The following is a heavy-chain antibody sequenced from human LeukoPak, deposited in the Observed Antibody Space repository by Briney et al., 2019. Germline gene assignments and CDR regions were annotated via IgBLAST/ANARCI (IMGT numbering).Heavy chain of an antibody. J-gene: IGHJ6*03. CDR1: GYTFTAYY. D-gene: IGHD3-10*01. CDR3: ARVLSGRGSLYSYYYYMDV. V-gene: IGHV1-18*01. CDR2: ISAYNGNT. Sequence: ASVKVSCKASGYTFTAYYIHWVRQAPGQGLEWMGWISAYNGNTNYAQKLQGRVTMTTDTSTSTAYMELRSLRSDDTAVYYCARVLSGRGSLYSYYYYMDVWGKGTTVTISS.